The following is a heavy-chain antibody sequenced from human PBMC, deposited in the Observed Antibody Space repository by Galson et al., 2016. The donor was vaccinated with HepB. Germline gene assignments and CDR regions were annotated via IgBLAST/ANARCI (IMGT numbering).Heavy chain of an antibody. Sequence: ETLSLTCTVSGGSISSDTNYWGWIRQPPGKGLEWIGNNYYSGRTNYNPSPESRVTLSVDMSKNRCSLKLSSVTAADTAVYYCARHRSGAYRDLYYGMDVWGQGTTVTVSS. V-gene: IGHV4-39*01. J-gene: IGHJ6*02. CDR2: NYYSGRT. CDR3: ARHRSGAYRDLYYGMDV. CDR1: GGSISSDTNY. D-gene: IGHD2-15*01.